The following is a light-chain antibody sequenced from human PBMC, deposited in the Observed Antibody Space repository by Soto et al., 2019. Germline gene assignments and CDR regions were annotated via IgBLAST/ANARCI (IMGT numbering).Light chain of an antibody. CDR3: MQRSHHSLT. J-gene: IGKJ5*01. CDR1: QSLLHITGETF. V-gene: IGKV2-29*03. Sequence: DVVMAQTPLSLSVAPGQPASISCKSSQSLLHITGETFLFWYLQKPGQSPQLLLYEVSTRGASGIARMFGGAGCRTETPDIIRVVKADDCIDYCMQRSHHSLTFGRGTRVEIK. CDR2: EVS.